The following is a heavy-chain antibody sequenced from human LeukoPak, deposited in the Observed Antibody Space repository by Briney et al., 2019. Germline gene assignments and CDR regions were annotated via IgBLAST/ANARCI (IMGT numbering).Heavy chain of an antibody. V-gene: IGHV3-23*01. J-gene: IGHJ6*04. Sequence: PGGSLRLSCAASGFTFSSYAMSWVRQAPGKGVEWVSAISGSGCGTYYADSVKGRFNISRDNSKNTLYLHMNSLTAEDTAVYYCAKALHAYYYGSGSYYNSQAYYYGMDVWGKGTTVTVSS. CDR3: AKALHAYYYGSGSYYNSQAYYYGMDV. D-gene: IGHD3-10*01. CDR2: ISGSGCGT. CDR1: GFTFSSYA.